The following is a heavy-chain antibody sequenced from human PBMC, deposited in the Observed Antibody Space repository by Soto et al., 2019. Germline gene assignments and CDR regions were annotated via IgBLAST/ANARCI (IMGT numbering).Heavy chain of an antibody. Sequence: EVQLVESGGGLVQPGGSLRLSCAASGFTFSDHYMDWARQAPGKGLEWVGRTRNKANSHTTEYAASVRGRFTISRDDSTNSLYLQMNRLNTEDTAVYYCATSGSYWPFDLWGKGTLVTVSS. CDR3: ATSGSYWPFDL. V-gene: IGHV3-72*01. D-gene: IGHD1-26*01. J-gene: IGHJ4*02. CDR1: GFTFSDHY. CDR2: TRNKANSHTT.